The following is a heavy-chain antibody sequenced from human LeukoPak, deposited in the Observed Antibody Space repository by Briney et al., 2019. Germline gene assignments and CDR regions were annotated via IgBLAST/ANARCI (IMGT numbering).Heavy chain of an antibody. CDR1: GFTFSSYA. V-gene: IGHV3-74*01. Sequence: GGSLRLSCAASGFTFSSYAMSWVRQAPGKGLVWVSRINPDGTSTSYADSVKGRFTISRDNAKNTLYLQMNSLRAEDTAVYSCARDPPGEGVDYWGQGTLVTVSS. CDR2: INPDGTST. J-gene: IGHJ4*02. D-gene: IGHD2-21*01. CDR3: ARDPPGEGVDY.